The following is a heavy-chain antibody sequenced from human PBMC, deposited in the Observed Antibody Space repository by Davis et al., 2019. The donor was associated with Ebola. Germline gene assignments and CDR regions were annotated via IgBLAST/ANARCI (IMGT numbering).Heavy chain of an antibody. J-gene: IGHJ4*02. Sequence: HTGGSLRLSCAASGFTFSSYWMHWVRQAPGKGLVWVSRINSDGSSTSYADSVKGRFTISRDNAKNTLYLQMNSLRAEDTAVYYCAKDFLTTVTTYWGQGTLVTVSS. D-gene: IGHD4-17*01. CDR3: AKDFLTTVTTY. CDR2: INSDGSST. CDR1: GFTFSSYW. V-gene: IGHV3-74*01.